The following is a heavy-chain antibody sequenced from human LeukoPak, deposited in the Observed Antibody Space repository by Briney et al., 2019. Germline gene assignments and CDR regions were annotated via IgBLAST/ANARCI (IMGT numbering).Heavy chain of an antibody. D-gene: IGHD1-7*01. CDR1: GFTFSRHS. Sequence: PGGSLRLSCAASGFTFSRHSINWVRQAPGKGLEWVSSIGSSSSYIYYADSVKGRFTISRDNAKNSLYLQMNSLRAEDTAVYYCARDSGNYLDAFDIWGQGTMVTVSS. V-gene: IGHV3-21*01. J-gene: IGHJ3*02. CDR3: ARDSGNYLDAFDI. CDR2: IGSSSSYI.